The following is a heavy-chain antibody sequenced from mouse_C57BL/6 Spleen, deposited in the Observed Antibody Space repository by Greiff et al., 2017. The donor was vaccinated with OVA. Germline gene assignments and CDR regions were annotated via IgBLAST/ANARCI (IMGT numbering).Heavy chain of an antibody. CDR2: IYPGDGDT. Sequence: QVQLKESGPELVKPGASVKISCKASGYAFSSSWLNWVKQRPGKGLEWIGRIYPGDGDTNYNGKFKGKATLTVDTSSITAYMHLRSLISEDSAVYFGARSGNYYGSSSAWFAYWGQGTLVTVSA. V-gene: IGHV1-82*01. J-gene: IGHJ3*01. D-gene: IGHD1-1*01. CDR3: ARSGNYYGSSSAWFAY. CDR1: GYAFSSSW.